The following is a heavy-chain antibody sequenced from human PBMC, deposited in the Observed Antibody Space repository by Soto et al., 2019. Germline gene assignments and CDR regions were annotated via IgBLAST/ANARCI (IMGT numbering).Heavy chain of an antibody. D-gene: IGHD3-10*01. J-gene: IGHJ6*02. CDR2: IYWDDDK. CDR3: AHTSTRFLWFGESPYGMDV. V-gene: IGHV2-5*02. CDR1: GFSLSTSGVG. Sequence: QITLKESGPTLVKPTQTLTLTCTFSGFSLSTSGVGVGWIRQPPGKALEWLALIYWDDDKRYSPSLKSRLTTPKDTXXNXGXXTVTNMDPVDTATYYCAHTSTRFLWFGESPYGMDVWGQGTTVTVSS.